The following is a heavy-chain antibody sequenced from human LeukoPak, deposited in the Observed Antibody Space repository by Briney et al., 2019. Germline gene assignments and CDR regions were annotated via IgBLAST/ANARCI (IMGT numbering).Heavy chain of an antibody. J-gene: IGHJ4*02. CDR3: ARKPREALRLEY. CDR1: GGSISSYY. CDR2: IYYSGIT. Sequence: SETLSLTCTVSGGSISSYYWSWIRQPPGKGLEWIGYIYYSGITNSNPSLKSRVTISVDTSKNQFSLKLSSVTAADTAVYYCARKPREALRLEYWGQGTLVTVSS. V-gene: IGHV4-59*08. D-gene: IGHD5-12*01.